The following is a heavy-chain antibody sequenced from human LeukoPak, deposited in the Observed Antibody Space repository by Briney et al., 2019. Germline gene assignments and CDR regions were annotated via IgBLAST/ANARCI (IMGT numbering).Heavy chain of an antibody. CDR3: ARHRVGDYGLYYFDY. CDR1: GGSISSSSYY. Sequence: SETLSLTCTVSGGSISSSSYYWGWIRQSPGQGLEWIVNIYYSGSTYYNPSLKSRVTISVDTSKNQFSLKLSSVTAADTAVYYCARHRVGDYGLYYFDYWGQGTLVTVSS. D-gene: IGHD4-17*01. CDR2: IYYSGST. J-gene: IGHJ4*02. V-gene: IGHV4-39*01.